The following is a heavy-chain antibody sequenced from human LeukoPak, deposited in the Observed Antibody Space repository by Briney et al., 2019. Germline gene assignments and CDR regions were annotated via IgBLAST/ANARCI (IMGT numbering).Heavy chain of an antibody. D-gene: IGHD3-3*01. V-gene: IGHV1-18*01. CDR1: GYTFTSYG. J-gene: IGHJ6*03. Sequence: ASVKVSCKASGYTFTSYGISWVRQAPGQGLEWMGWISAYNGNTNYAQKLQGRVTMTTDTSTSTAYMELRSLRSDDTAVYYCARGLKSITIFGVVIKGYYYYMDVWGKGTTVTVSS. CDR2: ISAYNGNT. CDR3: ARGLKSITIFGVVIKGYYYYMDV.